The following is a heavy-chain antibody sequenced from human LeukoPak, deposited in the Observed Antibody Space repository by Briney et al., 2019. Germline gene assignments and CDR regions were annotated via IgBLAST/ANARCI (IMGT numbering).Heavy chain of an antibody. V-gene: IGHV3-21*01. CDR1: GFTFNTYT. CDR2: ITASSTAI. D-gene: IGHD1-7*01. J-gene: IGHJ4*02. Sequence: GGSLRLSCAASGFTFNTYTMNWVRQAPGKGLEWVSSITASSTAIYSADSVKGRFTISRDNSKNTLFLQMNNLRVEDMAVFYCAKDWNWAIDYWGQGTLVTVSS. CDR3: AKDWNWAIDY.